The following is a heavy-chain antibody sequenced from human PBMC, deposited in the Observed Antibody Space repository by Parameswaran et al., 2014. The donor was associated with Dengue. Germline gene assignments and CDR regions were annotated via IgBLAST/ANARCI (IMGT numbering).Heavy chain of an antibody. Sequence: VRQAPGKGLEWVGFIRSKAYGGTTEYAASVKGRFTISRDDSKSIAYLQMNSLKTEDTAVYYCTRVVVVAADDAFDIWGQGTMVTVSS. J-gene: IGHJ3*02. D-gene: IGHD2-15*01. V-gene: IGHV3-49*02. CDR2: IRSKAYGGTT. CDR3: TRVVVVAADDAFDI.